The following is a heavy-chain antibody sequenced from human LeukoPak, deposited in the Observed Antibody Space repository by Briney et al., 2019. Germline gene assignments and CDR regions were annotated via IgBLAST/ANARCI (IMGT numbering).Heavy chain of an antibody. CDR2: INPNSGGT. Sequence: ASVKVSCKTSGYTFTGYYMHWVRQAPGQGLEWMGWINPNSGGTNYAQKFQGRVTMTRDTSISTSYMELSRLRSDDTAVYYCARAWLRLNPYFDYWGQGTLVTVSS. V-gene: IGHV1-2*02. CDR1: GYTFTGYY. J-gene: IGHJ4*02. CDR3: ARAWLRLNPYFDY. D-gene: IGHD5-12*01.